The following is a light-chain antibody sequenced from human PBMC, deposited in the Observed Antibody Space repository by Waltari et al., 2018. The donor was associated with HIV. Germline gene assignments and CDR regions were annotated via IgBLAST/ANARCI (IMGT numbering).Light chain of an antibody. CDR2: GTV. J-gene: IGLJ3*02. CDR3: LLSYGGTLWV. Sequence: QAEVTQQPSLTVSPGGTVTLTCSSTTGAVTIRHSPSWFQHKPGQAPRTLISGTVNTRSWTPARFSGSLLGGKAALTLSGAQPEDEADYYCLLSYGGTLWVFGGGTKLTVL. V-gene: IGLV7-46*01. CDR1: TGAVTIRHS.